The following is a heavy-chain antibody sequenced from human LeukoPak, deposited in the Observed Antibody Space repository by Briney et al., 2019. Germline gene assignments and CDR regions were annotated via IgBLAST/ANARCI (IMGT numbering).Heavy chain of an antibody. CDR3: ARGIRRVLKYIDS. Sequence: PGGSLRLSCEASGFVFSNFGVLWVRQAPGKGLEWVPSISSTGAYKYYADSVRGRFTISRDDAKKLLYLQMDSLRAEDTAVYFCARGIRRVLKYIDSWGQGTLVTVSS. D-gene: IGHD3-9*01. J-gene: IGHJ4*02. CDR1: GFVFSNFG. CDR2: ISSTGAYK. V-gene: IGHV3-21*01.